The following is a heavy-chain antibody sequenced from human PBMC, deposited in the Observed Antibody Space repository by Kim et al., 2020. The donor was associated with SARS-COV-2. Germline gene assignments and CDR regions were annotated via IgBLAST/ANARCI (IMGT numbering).Heavy chain of an antibody. CDR3: AKDGSDSNSLFHFDY. J-gene: IGHJ4*02. Sequence: DAVTGRFTISGDNSKNTVFLQMSSLRAEDTAIYYCAKDGSDSNSLFHFDYWGPGTLVTVSS. D-gene: IGHD6-13*01. V-gene: IGHV3-23*01.